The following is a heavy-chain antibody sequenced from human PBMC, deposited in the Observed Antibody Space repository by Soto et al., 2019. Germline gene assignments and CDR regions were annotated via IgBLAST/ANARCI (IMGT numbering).Heavy chain of an antibody. J-gene: IGHJ6*02. CDR1: GGTFSSYA. Sequence: GASVKVSCKASGGTFSSYAISWVRQAPGQGLEWMGGIIPIFGTANYAQKFQGRVTITADESTSTAYMELSSLRSEDTAVYYFARCIVVVVAATSSYYYYGMDVWGQGTTVTVSS. CDR2: IIPIFGTA. CDR3: ARCIVVVVAATSSYYYYGMDV. D-gene: IGHD2-15*01. V-gene: IGHV1-69*13.